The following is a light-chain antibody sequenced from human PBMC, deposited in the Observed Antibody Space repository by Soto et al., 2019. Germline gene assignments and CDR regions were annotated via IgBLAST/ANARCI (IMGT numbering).Light chain of an antibody. V-gene: IGKV3-20*01. Sequence: EIVLTQSPGTVSLSPGERATLSCRASQRVSSNYVAWFQQKTGQAPRLLIHGASERATGIPDRFSGSGSGTDFTLTISVLEPEDFAVYYCQQYGRSPWTFGQGTKVDFK. CDR1: QRVSSNY. J-gene: IGKJ1*01. CDR3: QQYGRSPWT. CDR2: GAS.